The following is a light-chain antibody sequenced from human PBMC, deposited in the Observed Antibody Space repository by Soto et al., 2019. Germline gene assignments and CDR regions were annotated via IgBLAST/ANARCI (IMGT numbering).Light chain of an antibody. CDR1: QSISSW. J-gene: IGKJ2*01. CDR3: QEYDDYLFT. CDR2: KAS. V-gene: IGKV1-5*03. Sequence: DIQMTQSPSTLSASVGDRVTITCRASQSISSWLAWYQQKPGKAPKLLIYKASSLESGVPSRFSGSGSGTDFTLTISSLQPDDFATYYCQEYDDYLFTFGPGTKLEIK.